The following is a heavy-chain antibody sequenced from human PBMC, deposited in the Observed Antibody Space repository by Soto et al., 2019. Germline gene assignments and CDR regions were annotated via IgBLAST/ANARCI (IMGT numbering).Heavy chain of an antibody. Sequence: EVQLLESGGGLVQPGGSLRLSCAASGFTFSNYVMNWVRQAPGKGLEWVSIISGSSDDIYYADSVKGRFTISRDNSENTLYLQMSSLRVEDMAVYYCEKGKKMGWELRGYFDFWGQGTLVTVSS. CDR2: ISGSSDDI. V-gene: IGHV3-23*01. CDR3: EKGKKMGWELRGYFDF. D-gene: IGHD1-26*01. J-gene: IGHJ4*02. CDR1: GFTFSNYV.